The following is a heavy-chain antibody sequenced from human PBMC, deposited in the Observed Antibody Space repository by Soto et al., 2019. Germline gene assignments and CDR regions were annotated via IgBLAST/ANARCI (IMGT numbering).Heavy chain of an antibody. Sequence: SETLSLTCTVSGGSISSNYWNWIRQPPGKGLEWIGYIFYSGRTNYNPSLTSRVTTSVDTSKNQSLMKLSSVTAADTAVYYCGRSGGSRFDFWGQGTLVTVSS. V-gene: IGHV4-59*01. D-gene: IGHD1-26*01. J-gene: IGHJ4*02. CDR1: GGSISSNY. CDR2: IFYSGRT. CDR3: GRSGGSRFDF.